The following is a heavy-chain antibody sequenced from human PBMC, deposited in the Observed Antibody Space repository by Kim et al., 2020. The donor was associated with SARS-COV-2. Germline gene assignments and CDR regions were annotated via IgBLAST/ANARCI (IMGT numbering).Heavy chain of an antibody. CDR3: AKVPYYDSSGYYYGGYGMEV. V-gene: IGHV3-9*01. J-gene: IGHJ6*02. CDR2: ISCNSGSI. Sequence: GGSLRLSCAASGFTFDDYAMHWVRQAPGKGLEWVSVISCNSGSIGYADSVKGRFTISRDNAKNSLYLQMNRLRAEDTALYYCAKVPYYDSSGYYYGGYGMEVWGQGTTGTVSS. D-gene: IGHD3-22*01. CDR1: GFTFDDYA.